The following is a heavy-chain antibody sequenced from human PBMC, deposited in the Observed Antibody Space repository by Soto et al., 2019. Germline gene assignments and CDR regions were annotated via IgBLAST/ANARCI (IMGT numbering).Heavy chain of an antibody. V-gene: IGHV3-30*18. CDR2: ISYDGSNK. J-gene: IGHJ6*02. Sequence: GGSLILSCAASGFTFSSYSMHWVRQAPGKGLEWVAVISYDGSNKYYADSVKGRFTISRDNSKNTLYLQMNSLRAEDTAVYYCAKDRGVVVVPAADYYYYYGTDVWGQGTTVTVS. CDR3: AKDRGVVVVPAADYYYYYGTDV. D-gene: IGHD2-2*01. CDR1: GFTFSSYS.